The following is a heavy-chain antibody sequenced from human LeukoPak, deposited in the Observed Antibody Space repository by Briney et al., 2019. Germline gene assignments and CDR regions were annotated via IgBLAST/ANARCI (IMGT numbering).Heavy chain of an antibody. D-gene: IGHD2-21*01. CDR1: GFTLSRYE. Sequence: GGPLRLFCAASGFTLSRYEVNWVREAPGKGLEWVSYISSSGNVIYYADSVEGRFIISRDNSKNMMYFQMNSLRTEDTGVFYCAEEPQLGVGSSPFDYWGQGTLVTVSS. CDR3: AEEPQLGVGSSPFDY. V-gene: IGHV3-48*03. J-gene: IGHJ4*02. CDR2: ISSSGNVI.